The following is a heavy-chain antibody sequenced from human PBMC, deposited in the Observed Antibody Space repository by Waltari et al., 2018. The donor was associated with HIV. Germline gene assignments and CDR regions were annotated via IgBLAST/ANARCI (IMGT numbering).Heavy chain of an antibody. V-gene: IGHV3-23*01. CDR1: GFTFSSYA. CDR2: ISGSGGGT. CDR3: AKEMWPMVRGEVDY. Sequence: EVQLLESGGGLVQPGGSLRLSCAASGFTFSSYAMTWVRQAPGKGLEWVAGISGSGGGTYSADSVKGRFTISRDNFKNTLYLQMSSLRAEDTAVYYCAKEMWPMVRGEVDYWGQGTLVTVSS. D-gene: IGHD3-10*01. J-gene: IGHJ4*02.